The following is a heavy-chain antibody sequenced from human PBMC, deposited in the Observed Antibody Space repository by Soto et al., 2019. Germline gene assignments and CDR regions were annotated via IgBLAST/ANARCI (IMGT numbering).Heavy chain of an antibody. V-gene: IGHV4-30-2*01. CDR3: AKCITALGPIDY. CDR2: IYHSGST. Sequence: SETLSLTCAVSGGSISSGGYSWSWIRQPPGKGLEWIGYIYHSGSTYYNPSLKSRVTISVDRSKNQFSLKLSSVTAADTAVYYCAKCITALGPIDYWGQGTLVTVSS. J-gene: IGHJ4*02. CDR1: GGSISSGGYS. D-gene: IGHD6-6*01.